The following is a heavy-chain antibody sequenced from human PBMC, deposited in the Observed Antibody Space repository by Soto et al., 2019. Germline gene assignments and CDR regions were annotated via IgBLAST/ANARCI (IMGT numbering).Heavy chain of an antibody. CDR1: GGSISSGDYY. V-gene: IGHV4-30-4*01. D-gene: IGHD6-19*01. CDR3: AREYSSGWYRDDYFDY. J-gene: IGHJ4*02. Sequence: PSETLSLTCTVSGGSISSGDYYWSWIRQPPGKGLEWIGYIYYSGSTYYNPSLKSRVTISVDTSKNQFSLKLSSVTAADTAVYYCAREYSSGWYRDDYFDYWGQGTLVTVSS. CDR2: IYYSGST.